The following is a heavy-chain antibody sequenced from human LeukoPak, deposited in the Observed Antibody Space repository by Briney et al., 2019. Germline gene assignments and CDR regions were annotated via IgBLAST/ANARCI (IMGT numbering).Heavy chain of an antibody. V-gene: IGHV3-30*18. J-gene: IGHJ4*02. CDR2: ISNDGSEK. Sequence: PGGSLRLSCVASGFTFSNAWMNWVRQAPGKGLEWVAVISNDGSEKYYADSVKGRFTISRDNSKNTLYLQMNSLRAEDTAVCYCAKSRGDTSPDYWGQGTLVTVSS. D-gene: IGHD3-16*01. CDR1: GFTFSNAW. CDR3: AKSRGDTSPDY.